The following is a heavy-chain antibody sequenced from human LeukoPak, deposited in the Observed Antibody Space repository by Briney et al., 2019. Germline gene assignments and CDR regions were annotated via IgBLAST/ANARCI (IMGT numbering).Heavy chain of an antibody. CDR2: ISYDGSNK. CDR3: ARSPKVYCSSTSCLGPYYYYYMDV. CDR1: GFTFSSYA. V-gene: IGHV3-30-3*01. D-gene: IGHD2-2*01. Sequence: GGSLRLSCAASGFTFSSYAMHWVRQAPGKGLEWVAAISYDGSNKYYADSVKGRFTISRDNSKNTLYLQMNSLRAEDTAVYYCARSPKVYCSSTSCLGPYYYYYMDVWGKGTTVTVSS. J-gene: IGHJ6*03.